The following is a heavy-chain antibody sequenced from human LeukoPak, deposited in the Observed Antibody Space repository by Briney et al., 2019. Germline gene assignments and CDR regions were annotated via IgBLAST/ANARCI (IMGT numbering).Heavy chain of an antibody. Sequence: QAGGSLRLFCAASGFTFSSYGMHWVRQAPGKGREGVGVIWYDGSNKYYADSVKGQLTISRDNSKNTLYLQMNSLRAEDTAVYYCARAKKPNLRDSSGYIPPVLDYWGQGTLVTVSS. J-gene: IGHJ4*02. CDR3: ARAKKPNLRDSSGYIPPVLDY. D-gene: IGHD3-22*01. CDR2: IWYDGSNK. CDR1: GFTFSSYG. V-gene: IGHV3-33*01.